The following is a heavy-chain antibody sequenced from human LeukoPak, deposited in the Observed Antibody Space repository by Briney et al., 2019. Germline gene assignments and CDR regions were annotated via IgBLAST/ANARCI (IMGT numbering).Heavy chain of an antibody. J-gene: IGHJ5*02. CDR3: VKGAHYDILTGYRLLKVDP. CDR2: IRGSGGNT. Sequence: SGGSLRLSCAASGFTFSSYALSWVRQAPGKGLEWVSAIRGSGGNTYYADSVKGRFTISRDNSKNTLYLQMDSLRAEDTAVYYCVKGAHYDILTGYRLLKVDPWGQGTLVTVSS. V-gene: IGHV3-23*01. CDR1: GFTFSSYA. D-gene: IGHD3-9*01.